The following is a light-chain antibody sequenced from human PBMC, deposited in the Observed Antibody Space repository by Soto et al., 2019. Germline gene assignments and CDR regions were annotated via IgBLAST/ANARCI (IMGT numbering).Light chain of an antibody. CDR2: YAS. J-gene: IGKJ4*01. V-gene: IGKV3-15*01. CDR1: QSLTNT. CDR3: QQYYTWPVT. Sequence: LVVTQSRATLSVSPGESVTLSYRASQSLTNTLAWYQHKPGQAPRLLISYASRRATGIPSRFSGSGSGTDFTLTINSLQSEDFAVYYCQQYYTWPVTFGGGTKVDIK.